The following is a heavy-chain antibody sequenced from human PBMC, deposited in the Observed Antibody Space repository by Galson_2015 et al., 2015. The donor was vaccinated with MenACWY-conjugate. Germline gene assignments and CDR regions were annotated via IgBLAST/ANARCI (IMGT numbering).Heavy chain of an antibody. CDR2: IYHSGST. CDR3: ARAYCPSASCDTVFHFDY. Sequence: SETLSLTCAVSGYSISSGHYWGWIRQPPGKGLEWIANIYHSGSTYYNPSLKSRVTISLDTSKNQFSLKLSSVTAADTAMYYCARAYCPSASCDTVFHFDYWGQGTLVTVSS. D-gene: IGHD2-2*02. CDR1: GYSISSGHY. V-gene: IGHV4-38-2*01. J-gene: IGHJ4*02.